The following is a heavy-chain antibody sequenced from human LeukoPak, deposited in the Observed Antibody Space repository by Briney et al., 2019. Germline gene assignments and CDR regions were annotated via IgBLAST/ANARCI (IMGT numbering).Heavy chain of an antibody. V-gene: IGHV3-21*01. Sequence: SGGSLRLSCAASGFTFSSYSMTWVRQAPGKGLEWVSSISSSSSYIYYADSVKGRFTISRDNAKNSLYLQMNSLRAEDTAVYYCARDRGIVVVPAAEYFQHWGQGTLVTVSS. CDR1: GFTFSSYS. D-gene: IGHD2-2*01. CDR3: ARDRGIVVVPAAEYFQH. J-gene: IGHJ1*01. CDR2: ISSSSSYI.